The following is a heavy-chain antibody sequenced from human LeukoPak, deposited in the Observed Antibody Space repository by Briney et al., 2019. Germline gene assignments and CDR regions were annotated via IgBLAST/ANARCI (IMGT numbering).Heavy chain of an antibody. CDR2: VYSGGST. Sequence: GGSLRLSCAASGFSVSNYYISWVRQAPGKGLEWVSVVYSGGSTYYADSVKGRFTISRDNFNNMVDLQMNSLRAEDTAMYFCTRDQGRDYSPVGSATHAFWGQGTLVAVSS. V-gene: IGHV3-66*01. CDR1: GFSVSNYY. D-gene: IGHD4-17*01. J-gene: IGHJ4*02. CDR3: TRDQGRDYSPVGSATHAF.